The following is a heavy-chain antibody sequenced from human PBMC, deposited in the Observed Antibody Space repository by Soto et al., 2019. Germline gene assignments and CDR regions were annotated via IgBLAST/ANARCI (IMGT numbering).Heavy chain of an antibody. CDR1: GGSFSGYY. V-gene: IGHV4-34*01. CDR3: ARLPRFLERTTGYYFDY. D-gene: IGHD3-3*01. Sequence: LSLTCAVYGGSFSGYYWSWIRQPPGKGLEWIGEINHSGSTNYNPPLKSRVTISVDTSKNQFSLKLSSVTAADTAVYYCARLPRFLERTTGYYFDYWGQGTLVTAPQ. J-gene: IGHJ4*02. CDR2: INHSGST.